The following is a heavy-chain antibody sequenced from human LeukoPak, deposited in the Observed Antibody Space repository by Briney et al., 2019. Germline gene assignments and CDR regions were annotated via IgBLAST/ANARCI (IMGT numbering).Heavy chain of an antibody. CDR1: GFTFSSYS. CDR2: ISSSSRSI. J-gene: IGHJ4*02. D-gene: IGHD3-22*01. Sequence: GGSLRLSCAASGFTFSSYSMNWVRQAPGKGLEWVSYISSSSRSIYYADSVKGRFTISRDNSKSTLNLQMNSLRVEDTAVYYCAKDPRASSAYYYDRLGYWGQGTLVTVSS. CDR3: AKDPRASSAYYYDRLGY. V-gene: IGHV3-48*01.